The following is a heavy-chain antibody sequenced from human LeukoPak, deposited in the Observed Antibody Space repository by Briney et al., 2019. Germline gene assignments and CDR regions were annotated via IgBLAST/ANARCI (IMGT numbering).Heavy chain of an antibody. CDR2: IIPIFGTA. J-gene: IGHJ4*02. Sequence: SVKVSCKASGYTFTNYGISRVRQAPGQRLEWMGGIIPIFGTANYAQKFQGRVTITADESTSTAYMELSSLRSEDTAVYYCARLAFDYWGQGTLVTVSS. CDR1: GYTFTNYG. V-gene: IGHV1-69*13. CDR3: ARLAFDY.